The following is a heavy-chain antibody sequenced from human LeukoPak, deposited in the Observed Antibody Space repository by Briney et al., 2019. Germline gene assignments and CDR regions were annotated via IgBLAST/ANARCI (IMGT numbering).Heavy chain of an antibody. D-gene: IGHD2-2*01. CDR2: IIPILGIA. V-gene: IGHV1-69*04. CDR1: GGTFSSYT. Sequence: SVKVSCKASGGTFSSYTISWVRQAPGQGLEWMGRIIPILGIANYAQKFQGRVTITADESTSTAYMELSSLRSEDTAVYYCAREGVVVVPAARHNWFGPWGQGTLVTVCS. CDR3: AREGVVVVPAARHNWFGP. J-gene: IGHJ5*02.